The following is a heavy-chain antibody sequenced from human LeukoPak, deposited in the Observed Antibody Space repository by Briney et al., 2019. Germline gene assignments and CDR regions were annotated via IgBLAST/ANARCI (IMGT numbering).Heavy chain of an antibody. J-gene: IGHJ6*03. D-gene: IGHD3-10*02. CDR3: AELGITMIGGV. CDR1: GFTFSSYE. CDR2: ISSSGSTI. V-gene: IGHV3-48*03. Sequence: GGPLRLTCADSGFTFSSYEMNWVRQAPGKGLEWVSYISSSGSTIYYAESVKGRFTISRDNAKNSLYLQMNSLIAEDTAVYYCAELGITMIGGVWGKGTTVTISS.